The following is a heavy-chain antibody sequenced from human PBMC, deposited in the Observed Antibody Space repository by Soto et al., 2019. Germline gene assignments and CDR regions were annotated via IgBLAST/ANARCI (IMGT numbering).Heavy chain of an antibody. CDR1: GGSISSSSYY. V-gene: IGHV4-39*01. Sequence: AETLSLTCTVSGGSISSSSYYWGWIRQPPGKGLEWIGSIYYSGSTYYNPSLKSRVTISVDTSKKQFSLKLSSVTAADTAVYYCARHGAGKAKVTGXDYWGQVTLVTXS. D-gene: IGHD5-18*01. CDR2: IYYSGST. J-gene: IGHJ4*02. CDR3: ARHGAGKAKVTGXDY.